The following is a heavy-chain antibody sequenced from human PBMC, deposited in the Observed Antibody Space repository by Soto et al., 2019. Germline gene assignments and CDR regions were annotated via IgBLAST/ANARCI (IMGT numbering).Heavy chain of an antibody. CDR3: GRGALIQLWLYYYGLDV. CDR2: IRAYNGNT. CDR1: GYTFTSYG. J-gene: IGHJ6*02. V-gene: IGHV1-18*01. Sequence: EASVKVSCKASGYTFTSYGISWVRQAPGQGLEWMGWIRAYNGNTDYAQKLQGRVTMTTDTSTSTAYMELRSLRSDDTAVYYCGRGALIQLWLYYYGLDVWGQGTTVTVSS. D-gene: IGHD5-18*01.